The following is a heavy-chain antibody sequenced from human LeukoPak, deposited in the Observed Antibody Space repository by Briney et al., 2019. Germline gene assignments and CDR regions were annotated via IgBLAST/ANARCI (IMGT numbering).Heavy chain of an antibody. CDR1: GDSISSYY. CDR3: ASDLPMVRGVIIPLIY. J-gene: IGHJ4*02. D-gene: IGHD3-10*01. CDR2: QYTSGNT. V-gene: IGHV4-4*07. Sequence: PPETLPLTCTVSGDSISSYYWSWIRQSAERGLEWIGRQYTSGNTNYNPSLKGRVTISVDKSKNQFSLNLSSVTAADTAVYYCASDLPMVRGVIIPLIYWGQGILVTVSS.